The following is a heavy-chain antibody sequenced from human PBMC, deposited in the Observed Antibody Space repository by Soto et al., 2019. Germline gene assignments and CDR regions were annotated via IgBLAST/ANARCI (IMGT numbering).Heavy chain of an antibody. Sequence: QVQLVQSGAEVKKPGSSVKVSCKASGGTFSSYAISWVRQAPGQGLEWLGGIIPIFGTANYAQKFQGRVTITADESTSTAYKELSSLRSEDTAVYYCAREPRYSRGWYSNYYYYGMDVWGQGTTVTVSS. J-gene: IGHJ6*02. V-gene: IGHV1-69*01. CDR3: AREPRYSRGWYSNYYYYGMDV. D-gene: IGHD6-19*01. CDR1: GGTFSSYA. CDR2: IIPIFGTA.